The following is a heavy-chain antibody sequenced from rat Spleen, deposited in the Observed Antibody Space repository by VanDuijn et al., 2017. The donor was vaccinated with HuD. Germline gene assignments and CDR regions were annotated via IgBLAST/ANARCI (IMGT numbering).Heavy chain of an antibody. CDR1: GFSLTSYH. Sequence: QVQLKESGPGLVQPSQTLSLTCTVSGFSLTSYHVSWVRQPPGKGLEWMGVIWTGGSTAYNSLLKSRLSITRDISESQVCLKMTSRQTEDTATYYGVRANRESYAHFDHWGQGVMVTVSS. CDR3: VRANRESYAHFDH. V-gene: IGHV2-43*01. J-gene: IGHJ2*01. D-gene: IGHD1-12*01. CDR2: IWTGGST.